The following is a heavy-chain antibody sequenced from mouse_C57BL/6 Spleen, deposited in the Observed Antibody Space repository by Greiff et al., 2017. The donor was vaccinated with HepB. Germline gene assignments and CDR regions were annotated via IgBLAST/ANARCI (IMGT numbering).Heavy chain of an antibody. J-gene: IGHJ2*01. CDR2: IYPGSGST. CDR1: GYTFTSYW. Sequence: VQLQQPGAELVKPGASVKMSCKASGYTFTSYWITWVKQRPGQGLEWIGDIYPGSGSTNYNEKFKSKATLTVDTSSSTAYMQLSSLTSEDSAVYYGAREAYYSNYFDYWGQGTTLTVAS. D-gene: IGHD2-5*01. CDR3: AREAYYSNYFDY. V-gene: IGHV1-55*01.